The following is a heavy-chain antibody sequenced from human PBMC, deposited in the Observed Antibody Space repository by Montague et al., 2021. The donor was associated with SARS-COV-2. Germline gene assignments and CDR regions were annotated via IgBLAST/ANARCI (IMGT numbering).Heavy chain of an antibody. Sequence: PALVKPTQTLTLTCTFSGFSLSTSGMCVSWIRQPPGKALEWLARIDWDDDKYYSTSLKTRLTISKDTSKNQVVLTMTNMDPVDTATYYCARTTYYYDSSGYYFGSFDTWGQGTMVTVSS. CDR3: ARTTYYYDSSGYYFGSFDT. V-gene: IGHV2-70*11. CDR2: IDWDDDK. J-gene: IGHJ3*02. CDR1: GFSLSTSGMC. D-gene: IGHD3-22*01.